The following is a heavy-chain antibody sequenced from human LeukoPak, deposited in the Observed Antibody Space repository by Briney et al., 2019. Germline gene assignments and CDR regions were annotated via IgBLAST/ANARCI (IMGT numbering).Heavy chain of an antibody. J-gene: IGHJ3*02. D-gene: IGHD5-18*01. CDR2: ISSSSSYI. Sequence: GGSLRLSCAASGFTFSSYSMNWVRQAPGKGLEWVSSISSSSSYIYYADSVKGRFTISRDNAKNSLYLQMNSLRAEDTAVYYCARDNTAMVTGAFDIWGQGTMVTVSS. CDR3: ARDNTAMVTGAFDI. CDR1: GFTFSSYS. V-gene: IGHV3-21*01.